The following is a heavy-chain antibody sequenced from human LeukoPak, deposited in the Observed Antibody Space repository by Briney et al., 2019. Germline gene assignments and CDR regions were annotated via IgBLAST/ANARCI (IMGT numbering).Heavy chain of an antibody. CDR2: INPNSGGT. J-gene: IGHJ4*02. V-gene: IGHV1-2*02. D-gene: IGHD6-6*01. CDR1: GYTFTGYY. CDR3: ARDQTSVSGIAAPHEVDY. Sequence: GASVKVSCKASGYTFTGYYMHWVRQAPGQGLEWMGWINPNSGGTNYAQKLQGRVTVTTDTSTSTAYMELRSLRSDDTAVYYCARDQTSVSGIAAPHEVDYWGQGTLVTVSS.